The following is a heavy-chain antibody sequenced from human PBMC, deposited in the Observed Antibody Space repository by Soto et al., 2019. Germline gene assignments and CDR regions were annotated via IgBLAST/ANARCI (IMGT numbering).Heavy chain of an antibody. D-gene: IGHD2-2*01. Sequence: HPGGSLRLSCAASGFTFSSYWMHWVRQAPGKGLVWVSRINSDGSSTSYADSVKGRFTISRDNAKNTLYLQMNSLRAEDTAVYYCARVGLSSILPAAIWSSFDYWGQGTLVTVSS. V-gene: IGHV3-74*01. CDR1: GFTFSSYW. CDR3: ARVGLSSILPAAIWSSFDY. J-gene: IGHJ4*02. CDR2: INSDGSST.